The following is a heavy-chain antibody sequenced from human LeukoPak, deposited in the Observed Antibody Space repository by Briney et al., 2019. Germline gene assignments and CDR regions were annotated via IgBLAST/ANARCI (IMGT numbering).Heavy chain of an antibody. J-gene: IGHJ6*02. Sequence: GGSLRLSCAASGFTFSSYAMSWVRQAPGKGLEWVSAISGSGGSTYYADSVKGRFTISRDNSKNTLYLQMNSLRAEDTAVYYCAKDQEAQDIVVVPAAIPSDMNYYYGMDVWGQGTTVTVSS. D-gene: IGHD2-2*02. CDR2: ISGSGGST. V-gene: IGHV3-23*01. CDR1: GFTFSSYA. CDR3: AKDQEAQDIVVVPAAIPSDMNYYYGMDV.